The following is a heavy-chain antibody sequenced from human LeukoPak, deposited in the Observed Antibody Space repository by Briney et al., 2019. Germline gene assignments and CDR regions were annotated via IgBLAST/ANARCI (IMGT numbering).Heavy chain of an antibody. CDR3: ARDIGPGYSSGFN. Sequence: GGSLRLSCGASGFIVSSNYMSWVRQAPGKGLEWVSVIYSGGSTYYADSVKGRFTISRDNSKNTLYLQMNSLRAEDTAVYYCARDIGPGYSSGFNWGQGTLVTVSS. CDR1: GFIVSSNY. J-gene: IGHJ4*02. D-gene: IGHD2-8*02. V-gene: IGHV3-53*01. CDR2: IYSGGST.